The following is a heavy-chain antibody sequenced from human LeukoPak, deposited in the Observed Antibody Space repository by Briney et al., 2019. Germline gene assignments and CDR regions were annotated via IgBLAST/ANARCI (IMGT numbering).Heavy chain of an antibody. Sequence: GGSLRLSCAASGFTFSSYEMNWVRQAPGKGLEWVSYISSSGSTIYYADSVKGRFTISRDNAKNSLYLQMNSLRAEDTAVYYRARGDSGSYAFDIWGQGTMVTVSS. CDR1: GFTFSSYE. V-gene: IGHV3-48*03. D-gene: IGHD6-13*01. CDR3: ARGDSGSYAFDI. J-gene: IGHJ3*02. CDR2: ISSSGSTI.